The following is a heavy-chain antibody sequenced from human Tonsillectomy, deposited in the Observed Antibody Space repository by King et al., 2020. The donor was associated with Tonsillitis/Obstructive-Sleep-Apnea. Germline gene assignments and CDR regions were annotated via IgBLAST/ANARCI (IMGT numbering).Heavy chain of an antibody. CDR2: INSDGSIT. CDR1: GFTFSSYW. V-gene: IGHV3-74*01. J-gene: IGHJ4*02. Sequence: VQLVESGGGLVQPGGSLRLSCAASGFTFSSYWVHWVRQAPGKGLVWVSRINSDGSITNYADSVKGRFTISRDNAKNTLYLQMHSRRDEDTAVYYCARAGDYRFDYWGQGTLVTVSS. D-gene: IGHD4-17*01. CDR3: ARAGDYRFDY.